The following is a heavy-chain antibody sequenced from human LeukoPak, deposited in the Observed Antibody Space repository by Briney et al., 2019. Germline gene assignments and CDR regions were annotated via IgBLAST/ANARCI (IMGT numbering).Heavy chain of an antibody. D-gene: IGHD5-12*01. CDR2: ISYDGSNK. Sequence: GGSLRLSCAASGFTFSSYGMHWVRQAPGKGLEWVAVISYDGSNKYYADSVKGRFTISRDNSKNTLYLQMNSLRAEDTAVYYCAKGDSGYEGAFDIWGQGTMVTVSS. CDR1: GFTFSSYG. V-gene: IGHV3-30*18. CDR3: AKGDSGYEGAFDI. J-gene: IGHJ3*02.